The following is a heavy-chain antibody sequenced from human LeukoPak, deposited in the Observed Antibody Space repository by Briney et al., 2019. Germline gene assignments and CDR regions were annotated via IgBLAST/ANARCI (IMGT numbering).Heavy chain of an antibody. D-gene: IGHD2-2*01. CDR3: ARGGCISCYPGYYYYGMDV. V-gene: IGHV3-53*01. CDR1: GFTVSSNY. CDR2: IYSGGST. Sequence: GGPLRLSCAASGFTVSSNYMSWVRQAPGKGLEWVSVIYSGGSTYYADSVKGRFTISRDNSKNTLYLQMNSLRAEDTAVYYCARGGCISCYPGYYYYGMDVWGQGTTVTVSS. J-gene: IGHJ6*02.